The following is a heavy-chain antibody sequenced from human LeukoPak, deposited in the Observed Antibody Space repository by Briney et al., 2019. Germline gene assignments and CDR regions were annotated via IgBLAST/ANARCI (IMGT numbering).Heavy chain of an antibody. CDR1: GGSISSYY. Sequence: SETLPLTCTVSGGSISSYYWSWIRQPPGKGLEWIGYIYYSGSTNYNPSLKSRVTISVDTSKNQFSLKLSSVTAADTAVYYCARQGGSYSWFDPWGQGTLVTVSS. J-gene: IGHJ5*02. CDR3: ARQGGSYSWFDP. V-gene: IGHV4-59*08. CDR2: IYYSGST. D-gene: IGHD1-26*01.